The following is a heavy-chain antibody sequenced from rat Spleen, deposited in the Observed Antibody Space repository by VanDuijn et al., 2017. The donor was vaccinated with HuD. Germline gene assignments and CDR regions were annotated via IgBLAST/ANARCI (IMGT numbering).Heavy chain of an antibody. Sequence: EVQLVESGGGLVQPGRSMKLSCAASGFTFSSFPMAWVRQAPTKGLEWVATISSDGSSTYYRDSVKGRFTFSRDNAKSTLYLQLDSLRSEDTATYYCGRRDYGGYGDYWGQGVMVTVSS. CDR2: ISSDGSST. CDR3: GRRDYGGYGDY. J-gene: IGHJ2*01. CDR1: GFTFSSFP. V-gene: IGHV5-29*01. D-gene: IGHD1-11*01.